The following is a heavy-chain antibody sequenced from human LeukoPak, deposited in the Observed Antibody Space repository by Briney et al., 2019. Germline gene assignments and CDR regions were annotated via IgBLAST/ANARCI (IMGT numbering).Heavy chain of an antibody. CDR2: ISGSGGST. CDR3: AKGSRQQLFPHYYYYYYMDV. J-gene: IGHJ6*03. Sequence: GGSLRLSCAASGFTFSSYAMSWVRQAPGKGLEWVSAISGSGGSTYYADSVKGRFSISRDNSKNTLYLQMNSLRAEDTAVYYCAKGSRQQLFPHYYYYYYMDVWGKGTTVTVSS. CDR1: GFTFSSYA. V-gene: IGHV3-23*01. D-gene: IGHD6-13*01.